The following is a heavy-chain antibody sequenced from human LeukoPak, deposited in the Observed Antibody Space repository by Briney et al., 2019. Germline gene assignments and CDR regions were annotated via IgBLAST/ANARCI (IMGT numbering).Heavy chain of an antibody. CDR1: GGSFSGYY. CDR3: ASNGDYIPFDY. Sequence: SETLSLTCAVYGGSFSGYYRSWIRQPPGKGLEWIGEINHSGSTNYNPSIKSRVTISVDTSKNQFSLKLSSVTAADTAVYYCASNGDYIPFDYWGQGTLVTVSS. J-gene: IGHJ4*02. CDR2: INHSGST. V-gene: IGHV4-34*01. D-gene: IGHD4-17*01.